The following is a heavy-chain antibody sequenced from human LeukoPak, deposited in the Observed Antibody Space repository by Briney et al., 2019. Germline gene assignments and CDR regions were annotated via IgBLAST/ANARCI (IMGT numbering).Heavy chain of an antibody. V-gene: IGHV3-53*01. CDR3: AREAPSICCDY. CDR2: IYSGGST. Sequence: PGGSLRLSCAASGFTVSSNYMSWVRQAPGKGLEWVSVIYSGGSTYYADSVKGRFTISRDNSKNTLYLQMNSLRAEDTAVYYCAREAPSICCDYWGQGTLVTVSS. J-gene: IGHJ4*02. CDR1: GFTVSSNY.